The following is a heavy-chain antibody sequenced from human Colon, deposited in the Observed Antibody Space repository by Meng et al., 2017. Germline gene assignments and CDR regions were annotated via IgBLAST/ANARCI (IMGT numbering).Heavy chain of an antibody. D-gene: IGHD7-27*01. J-gene: IGHJ4*02. CDR1: GYSITSGFY. CDR2: IYHSGST. CDR3: ASLNWGGPLDY. V-gene: IGHV4-38-2*01. Sequence: SETLSPTCSVSGYSITSGFYWGWIRQPPGKGLEFIGTIYHSGSTYYNSSLRSRVSISVDTSKNQFSLKLTSVTAADSAVYYCASLNWGGPLDYWGQGTLVTVSS.